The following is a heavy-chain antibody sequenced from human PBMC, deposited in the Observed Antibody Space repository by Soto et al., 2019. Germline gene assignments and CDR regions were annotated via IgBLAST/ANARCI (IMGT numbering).Heavy chain of an antibody. CDR2: ISYSGNT. J-gene: IGHJ4*02. Sequence: SETLSLTCTVSGGSISNFYWSWVRQPPGKGLEWIGYISYSGNTNYNPSLKSRVSIAVDTSKNQLSLNLTSVTAADTAVYYCARAPMVLSRSYFDSWGQGTPVTVSS. CDR1: GGSISNFY. CDR3: ARAPMVLSRSYFDS. V-gene: IGHV4-59*01. D-gene: IGHD2-8*01.